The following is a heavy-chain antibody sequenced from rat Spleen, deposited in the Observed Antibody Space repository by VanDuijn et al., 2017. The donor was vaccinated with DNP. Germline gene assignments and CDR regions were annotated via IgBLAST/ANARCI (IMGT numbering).Heavy chain of an antibody. CDR3: TRDPIDV. CDR2: ISYDGSST. Sequence: EVQLVESGGGLVQPGRSLKLSCAASGFTFSDYNMAWVRQAPKKGLEWVATISYDGSSTYYRDSVKGRFTISRDNAKSSLYLQMDSLRSEDTATYYCTRDPIDVWGQGTSVTVSS. CDR1: GFTFSDYN. V-gene: IGHV5-7*01. J-gene: IGHJ4*01.